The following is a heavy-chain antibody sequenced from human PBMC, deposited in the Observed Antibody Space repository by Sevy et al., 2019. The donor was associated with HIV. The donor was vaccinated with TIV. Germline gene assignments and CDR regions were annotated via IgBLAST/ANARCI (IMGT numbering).Heavy chain of an antibody. Sequence: GGSLRLSCAASGFTFDNYGMHWVRQAPGKGLEWVSGIAWNSGSITYADSVKGRFTISRDNAKNSLYLQMDRLGSEDTAFYYCAKHVGRNSYGYPYPWGQGTLVTGSS. CDR1: GFTFDNYG. V-gene: IGHV3-9*01. CDR2: IAWNSGSI. CDR3: AKHVGRNSYGYPYP. J-gene: IGHJ5*02. D-gene: IGHD5-18*01.